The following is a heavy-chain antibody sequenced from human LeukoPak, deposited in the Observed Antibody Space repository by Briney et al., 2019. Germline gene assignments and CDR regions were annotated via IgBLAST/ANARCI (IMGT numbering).Heavy chain of an antibody. CDR2: IYYSGST. J-gene: IGHJ2*01. CDR1: GGSISSYY. D-gene: IGHD6-13*01. Sequence: SETLSLTCTVSGGSISSYYWSWIRQPPGKGLEWIGYIYYSGSTNYNPSLKSRVTISVDTSKSQFSLKLSSVTAADTAVYYCARAYSSSWEQNWYFDLWGRGTLVTVSS. CDR3: ARAYSSSWEQNWYFDL. V-gene: IGHV4-59*01.